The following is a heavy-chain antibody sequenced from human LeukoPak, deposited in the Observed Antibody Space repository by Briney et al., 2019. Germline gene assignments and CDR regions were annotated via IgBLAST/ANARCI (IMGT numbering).Heavy chain of an antibody. J-gene: IGHJ4*02. Sequence: SGTLSLTCAVSGGSISSSNWWSWVRQPPGKGLEWIGEIYHSGSTNYNPSLKSRVTISVDKSKNQFSLKLSSVTAADTAVYYCASGKYYYGSGSYFPFGDWGQGTLVTVSS. CDR1: GGSISSSNW. CDR3: ASGKYYYGSGSYFPFGD. CDR2: IYHSGST. D-gene: IGHD3-10*01. V-gene: IGHV4-4*02.